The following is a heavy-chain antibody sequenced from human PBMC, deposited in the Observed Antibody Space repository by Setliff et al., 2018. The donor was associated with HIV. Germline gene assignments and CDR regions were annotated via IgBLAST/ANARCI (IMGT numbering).Heavy chain of an antibody. D-gene: IGHD6-13*01. CDR2: INWNGGST. J-gene: IGHJ4*02. Sequence: GGSLRLSCAASGFTFDDYGMSWVRQAPGKGLEWVSGINWNGGSTGYADSVRGRFTISRDNSKNTMFLQMNSLRVEDTAIYYCAKDHATSSWFTALLDYWGQGALVTVSS. CDR3: AKDHATSSWFTALLDY. V-gene: IGHV3-20*04. CDR1: GFTFDDYG.